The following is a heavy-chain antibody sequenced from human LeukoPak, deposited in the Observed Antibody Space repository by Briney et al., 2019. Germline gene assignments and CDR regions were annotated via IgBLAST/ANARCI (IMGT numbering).Heavy chain of an antibody. CDR1: GGSFSGYY. CDR2: INHSGST. J-gene: IGHJ4*02. V-gene: IGHV4-34*01. Sequence: SETLSLTCAVYGGSFSGYYWSWIRQLPGKGLEWIGEINHSGSTNYNPSLKSRVTISVDTSKNQFSLKLRSVTAADTAVYYCARHFDSSGSDFDYWGQGTLVTVSS. CDR3: ARHFDSSGSDFDY. D-gene: IGHD3-22*01.